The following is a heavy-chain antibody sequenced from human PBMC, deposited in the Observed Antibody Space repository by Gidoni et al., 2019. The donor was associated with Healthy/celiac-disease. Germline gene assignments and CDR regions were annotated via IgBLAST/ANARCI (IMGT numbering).Heavy chain of an antibody. D-gene: IGHD6-13*01. CDR1: GYTFTGYY. V-gene: IGHV1-2*02. CDR3: AGSSWPYYYYYGMDV. Sequence: QVQLVQSGAEVKKPGASVTVSCKASGYTFTGYYMHWVRQAPGQGLEWMGWINPNSGGTNYAQKFQGRVTMTRDTSISTAYMELSRLRSDDTAVYYCAGSSWPYYYYYGMDVWGQGTTVTVSS. J-gene: IGHJ6*02. CDR2: INPNSGGT.